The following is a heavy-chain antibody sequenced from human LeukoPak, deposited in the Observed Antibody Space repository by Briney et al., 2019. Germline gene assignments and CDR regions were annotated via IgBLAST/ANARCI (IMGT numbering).Heavy chain of an antibody. Sequence: GGSLRLSCAASGFTFSSYGMSWVRQAPGKGLEWVSAISGSGGSTYYAGSVKGRFTISRDNSKNTLYLQMNSLRAEDTAVYYCAKIDLGYCSGGSCYPFDYWGQGTLVTVSS. J-gene: IGHJ4*02. D-gene: IGHD2-15*01. CDR1: GFTFSSYG. CDR3: AKIDLGYCSGGSCYPFDY. V-gene: IGHV3-23*01. CDR2: ISGSGGST.